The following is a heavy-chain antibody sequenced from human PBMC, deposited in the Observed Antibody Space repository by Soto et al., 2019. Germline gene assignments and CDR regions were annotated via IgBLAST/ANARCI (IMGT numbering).Heavy chain of an antibody. CDR3: ARRYYYDSSGYFSYFDY. D-gene: IGHD3-22*01. V-gene: IGHV4-59*01. J-gene: IGHJ4*02. CDR2: IYYSGST. CDR1: GGSISSYY. Sequence: SETLSLTCTVSGGSISSYYWSWIRQPPGKGLEWIGYIYYSGSTNYNPSLKSRVTISVDTSKNQFSLKLSSVTAADTAVYYCARRYYYDSSGYFSYFDYWGQGTLVTVSS.